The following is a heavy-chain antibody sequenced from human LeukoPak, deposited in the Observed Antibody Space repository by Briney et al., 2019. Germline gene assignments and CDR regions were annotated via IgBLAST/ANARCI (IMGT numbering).Heavy chain of an antibody. V-gene: IGHV4-61*09. Sequence: SETLSLTCTVSGGSISSGSYYWSWIRQPAGKGLEWIGHIYTSGSTNYNPSLKSRVTISVDTSKNQFSLKLSSVTAADTAVYYCARELKGYYFDYWGQGTLVTVSS. CDR1: GGSISSGSYY. J-gene: IGHJ4*02. CDR3: ARELKGYYFDY. CDR2: IYTSGST.